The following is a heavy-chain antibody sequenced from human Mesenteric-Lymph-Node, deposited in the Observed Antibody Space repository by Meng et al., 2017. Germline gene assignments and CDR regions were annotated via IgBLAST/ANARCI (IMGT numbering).Heavy chain of an antibody. J-gene: IGHJ4*02. CDR3: ARDTPGLLFDY. D-gene: IGHD5-18*01. Sequence: EVQLVESGGGLVKTGGSLRRSCAASELTFSSYTINWVRRAPGKGLEWVSSISSSSNYIYSADSVKGRFTISRDNAKNSLYLQMNSLRAEDTAVYYCARDTPGLLFDYWGQGTLVTVSS. CDR1: ELTFSSYT. V-gene: IGHV3-21*01. CDR2: ISSSSNYI.